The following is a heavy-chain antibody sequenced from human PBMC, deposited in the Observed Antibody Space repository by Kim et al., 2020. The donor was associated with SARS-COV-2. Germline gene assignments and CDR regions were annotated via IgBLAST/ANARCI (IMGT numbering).Heavy chain of an antibody. V-gene: IGHV3-74*01. J-gene: IGHJ4*02. CDR3: ARDYGWQQLLSVADY. Sequence: GGSLRLSCAASGFTFSSYWMHWVRQAPGKGLVWVSRINSDGSSTSYADSVKGRFTISRDNAKNTLYLQMNSLRAEDTAVYYCARDYGWQQLLSVADYWGQGTLVTVSS. D-gene: IGHD2-2*01. CDR1: GFTFSSYW. CDR2: INSDGSST.